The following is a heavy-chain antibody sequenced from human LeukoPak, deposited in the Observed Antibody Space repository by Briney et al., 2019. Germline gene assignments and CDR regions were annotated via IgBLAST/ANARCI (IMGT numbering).Heavy chain of an antibody. D-gene: IGHD4-17*01. J-gene: IGHJ4*02. CDR2: IRYDGSNK. V-gene: IGHV3-30*02. CDR1: GFTFSSYG. CDR3: AKGKSATVTTSYFDY. Sequence: GGSLRLSCAASGFTFSSYGMHWVRQAPGEGLEWVAFIRYDGSNKYYADSVKGRFTISRDNSKNTLYLQMNSLRAEDTAVYYCAKGKSATVTTSYFDYWGQGTLVTVSS.